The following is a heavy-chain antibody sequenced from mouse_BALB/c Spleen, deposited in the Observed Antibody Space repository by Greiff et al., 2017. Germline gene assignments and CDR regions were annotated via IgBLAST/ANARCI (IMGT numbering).Heavy chain of an antibody. J-gene: IGHJ3*01. CDR3: AAGSFAY. V-gene: IGHV5-6*01. CDR2: ISSGGSYT. D-gene: IGHD4-1*01. Sequence: EVQGVESGGDLVKPGGSLKLSCAASGFTFSSYGMSWVRQTPDKRLEWVATISSGGSYTYYPDSVKGRFTISRDNAKNTLYLQMSSLKSEDTAMYYCAAGSFAYWGQGTLVTVSA. CDR1: GFTFSSYG.